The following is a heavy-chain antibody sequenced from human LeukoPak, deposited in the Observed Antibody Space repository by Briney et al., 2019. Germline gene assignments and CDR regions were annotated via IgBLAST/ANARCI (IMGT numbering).Heavy chain of an antibody. J-gene: IGHJ1*01. CDR3: AKARSSGWYLWYFQH. CDR2: ISGSGGST. Sequence: GGSLRLSCAASGFTFSSYAMSWVRQAPGKGLEWVSAISGSGGSTYYADSVKGRFTISRDNSKNTLYLQMNSLRAEDTAVYYCAKARSSGWYLWYFQHWGQDTLVTVSS. V-gene: IGHV3-23*01. D-gene: IGHD6-19*01. CDR1: GFTFSSYA.